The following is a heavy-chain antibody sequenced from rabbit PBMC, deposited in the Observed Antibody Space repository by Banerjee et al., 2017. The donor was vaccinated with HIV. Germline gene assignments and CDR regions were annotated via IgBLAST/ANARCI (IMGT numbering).Heavy chain of an antibody. Sequence: QSLEESGGDLVKPGASLTLTCTASGFTISSSYWMCWVRQAPGKGLEWIACINTSSGNTVYASWAKGRFTISRTSSTTVALQMTSLTAADTATFFCARPYGGRAGFYFDLWGPGTLVTVS. V-gene: IGHV1S40*01. D-gene: IGHD2-1*01. J-gene: IGHJ4*01. CDR3: ARPYGGRAGFYFDL. CDR1: GFTISSSYW. CDR2: INTSSGNT.